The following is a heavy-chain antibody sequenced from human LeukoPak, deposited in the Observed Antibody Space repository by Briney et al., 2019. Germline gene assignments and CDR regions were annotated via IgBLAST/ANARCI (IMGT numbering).Heavy chain of an antibody. J-gene: IGHJ4*02. CDR3: ARGYCSSTSCYTYDY. Sequence: ASVKVSCKASGYAFTSYDIKWVRQATGQGLEWMGWMNPNSGNTGYAQKFQGRVTITRNTSISTAYMELSSLRSEDTAVYYCARGYCSSTSCYTYDYWGQGTLVTVSS. V-gene: IGHV1-8*03. CDR2: MNPNSGNT. D-gene: IGHD2-2*02. CDR1: GYAFTSYD.